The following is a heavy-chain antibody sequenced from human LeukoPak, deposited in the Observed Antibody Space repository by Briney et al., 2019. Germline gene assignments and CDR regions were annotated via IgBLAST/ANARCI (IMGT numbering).Heavy chain of an antibody. CDR3: ARHFTYYYDSSGYPRDAFDI. J-gene: IGHJ3*02. CDR2: IYYSGST. Sequence: SETLSLTCTASGGSISGYYWSWIRQSPGEGLVWMGYIYYSGSTNYNPSLKSRVTISLDMSKNQFSLKLSSETAADTALYYCARHFTYYYDSSGYPRDAFDIWGQGTVVTVSS. V-gene: IGHV4-59*08. CDR1: GGSISGYY. D-gene: IGHD3-22*01.